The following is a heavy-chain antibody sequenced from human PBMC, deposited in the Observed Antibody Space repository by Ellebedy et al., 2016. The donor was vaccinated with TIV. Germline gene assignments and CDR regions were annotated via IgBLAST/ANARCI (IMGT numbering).Heavy chain of an antibody. D-gene: IGHD3-10*01. CDR2: IGTADDP. CDR1: GFTSRSYD. V-gene: IGHV3-13*05. Sequence: PGGSLRLSCAASGFTSRSYDMHRVRQVRGKGLEWVSAIGTADDPYYPGSVKGRFTVSRENAKNSLYLQMNSLRAGDTAVYYCARSPTRGKMFYFDLWGQGTLVTVSS. CDR3: ARSPTRGKMFYFDL. J-gene: IGHJ4*02.